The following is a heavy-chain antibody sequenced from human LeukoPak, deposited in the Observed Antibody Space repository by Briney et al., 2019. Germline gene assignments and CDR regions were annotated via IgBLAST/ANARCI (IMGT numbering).Heavy chain of an antibody. CDR2: MNPNSGNT. V-gene: IGHV1-8*01. CDR1: GYTFTSYD. J-gene: IGHJ4*02. D-gene: IGHD4-23*01. Sequence: GASVKVSCKASGYTFTSYDINWVRQATGQGLEWMGWMNPNSGNTGYAQEFQGRGTMTRYTSISTAYMELISLRSEATAVYYCARVGAYGGNSGSLFYWGQGTLVTVSS. CDR3: ARVGAYGGNSGSLFY.